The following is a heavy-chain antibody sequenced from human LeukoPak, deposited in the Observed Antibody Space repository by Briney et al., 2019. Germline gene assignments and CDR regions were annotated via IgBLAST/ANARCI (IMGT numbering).Heavy chain of an antibody. V-gene: IGHV3-30*02. Sequence: TGGSLRLSCAASGFTFSSYGMHWVRQAPGKGLEWVAFIRYDGSNKYYADSVKGRFTISRDNSKNTLYLQMNSLGVEDTAVYYCANLAIGSGLTYDSGNNDYWGQGTLVTVSS. CDR1: GFTFSSYG. CDR2: IRYDGSNK. J-gene: IGHJ4*02. D-gene: IGHD3-10*01. CDR3: ANLAIGSGLTYDSGNNDY.